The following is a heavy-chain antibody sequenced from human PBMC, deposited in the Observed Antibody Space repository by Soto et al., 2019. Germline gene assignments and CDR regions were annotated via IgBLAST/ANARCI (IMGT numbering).Heavy chain of an antibody. J-gene: IGHJ3*02. D-gene: IGHD6-13*01. CDR3: TLGSWSAETFDI. CDR1: GGTFSTYT. V-gene: IGHV1-69*02. CDR2: ILPMLDIT. Sequence: QVQLVQSGAEVKKPGSSVKVSCKASGGTFSTYTIIWVRQAPGQGLEWMGRILPMLDITNSAQRFQGRVTITADESTSTAYLALSSLRSEETAVYYCTLGSWSAETFDIWGRGTMVTVSS.